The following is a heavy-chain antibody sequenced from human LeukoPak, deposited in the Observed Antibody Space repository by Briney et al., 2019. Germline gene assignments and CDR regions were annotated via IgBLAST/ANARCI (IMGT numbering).Heavy chain of an antibody. V-gene: IGHV3-7*01. Sequence: PGGSLRLSCAVSDFSFSLSTMSWVRQAAGRGLEWVANIKEDGSEKNYVDSVKGRFSISRDNAENSLYLQMNSLRVEDTAMYYCARVGAGGGNYFRSYYDRWGQGTLVTVSS. J-gene: IGHJ4*02. CDR3: ARVGAGGGNYFRSYYDR. D-gene: IGHD2/OR15-2a*01. CDR2: IKEDGSEK. CDR1: DFSFSLST.